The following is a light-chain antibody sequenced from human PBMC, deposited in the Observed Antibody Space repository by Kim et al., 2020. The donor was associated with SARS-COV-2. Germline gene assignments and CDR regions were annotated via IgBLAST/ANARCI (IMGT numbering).Light chain of an antibody. CDR1: HGLSNK. Sequence: VSPGERATPSCRASHGLSNKLAWYQHKPGQAPRLLIYDTFIRANGIPARFSGSGSGTEFTLTISSLQSEDFGVYYCQQYNNWPRAFGQGTKVDIK. V-gene: IGKV3-15*01. J-gene: IGKJ1*01. CDR3: QQYNNWPRA. CDR2: DTF.